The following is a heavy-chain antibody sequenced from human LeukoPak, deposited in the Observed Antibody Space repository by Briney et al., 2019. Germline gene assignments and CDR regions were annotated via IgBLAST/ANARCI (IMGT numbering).Heavy chain of an antibody. V-gene: IGHV3-21*01. Sequence: GGSLRLSCAASGSTFSSYSMHWVRQAPGKGLEWVSSISSSSSYIYYADSVKGRFTISRDNAKNSLYLQMNSLRAEDTAVYFCARVSCGGGSCYSDYWGQGTPVTVSS. CDR1: GSTFSSYS. CDR2: ISSSSSYI. D-gene: IGHD2-15*01. J-gene: IGHJ4*02. CDR3: ARVSCGGGSCYSDY.